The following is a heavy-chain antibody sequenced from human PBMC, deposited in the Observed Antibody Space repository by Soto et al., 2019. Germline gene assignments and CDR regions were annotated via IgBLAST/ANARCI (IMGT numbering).Heavy chain of an antibody. CDR1: GFTFSSYS. D-gene: IGHD3-3*01. CDR3: AREHGYDFWSGYYTWSRDYYYMDV. V-gene: IGHV3-21*01. CDR2: ISSSSSYI. Sequence: EVQLVESGGGLVKPGGSLRLSCAASGFTFSSYSMNWVRQAPGKGLEWVSSISSSSSYIYYADSVKGRFTISRDNAKNSLYLQMSSRRAENTALYYCAREHGYDFWSGYYTWSRDYYYMDVWGKGTTVTVS. J-gene: IGHJ6*03.